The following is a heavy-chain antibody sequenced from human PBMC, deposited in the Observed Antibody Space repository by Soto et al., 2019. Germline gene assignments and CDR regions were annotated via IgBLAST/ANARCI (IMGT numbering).Heavy chain of an antibody. J-gene: IGHJ4*02. D-gene: IGHD3-16*02. CDR3: ARGPYDYVWGRDPPHFDH. CDR2: IRSKANDYGT. CDR1: GFSFSDSA. V-gene: IGHV3-73*01. Sequence: HPGGSLRLSCAASGFSFSDSAMHWVRQAPGKGLEWIGRIRSKANDYGTRYAASVKGRFTLSRDDSQNTTFLQMNSLKIEDTAVYYCARGPYDYVWGRDPPHFDHWPQAT.